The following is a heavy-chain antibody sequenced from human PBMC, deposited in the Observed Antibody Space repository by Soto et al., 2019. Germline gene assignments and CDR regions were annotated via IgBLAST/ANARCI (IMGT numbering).Heavy chain of an antibody. D-gene: IGHD2-15*01. J-gene: IGHJ4*02. CDR3: ARGRLRLGYCSGGSCYSFYY. CDR2: INHSGST. Sequence: SETLSLTCAVYGGSFSGYYWSWIRQPPGKGLEWIGEINHSGSTNYNPSLKSRVTISVDTSKNQFSLKLSSVTAADTAVYYCARGRLRLGYCSGGSCYSFYYWGQGALVTAPQ. V-gene: IGHV4-34*01. CDR1: GGSFSGYY.